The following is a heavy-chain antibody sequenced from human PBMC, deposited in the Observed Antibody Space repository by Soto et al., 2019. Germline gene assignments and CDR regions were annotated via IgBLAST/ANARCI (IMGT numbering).Heavy chain of an antibody. CDR2: ISGSGGST. J-gene: IGHJ5*02. CDR1: GFTFSSYA. D-gene: IGHD4-17*01. CDR3: AKHTVTTSRGLSGWFDP. Sequence: GGSLRLSCAASGFTFSSYAMSWVRQAPGKGLEWVSAISGSGGSTYYADSVKGRFTISRDNSKNTLYLQMNSLRAEDTAVYYCAKHTVTTSRGLSGWFDPWGQGTLVTGSS. V-gene: IGHV3-23*01.